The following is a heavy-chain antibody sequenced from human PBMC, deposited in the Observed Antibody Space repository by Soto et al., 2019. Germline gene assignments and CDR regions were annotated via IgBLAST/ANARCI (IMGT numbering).Heavy chain of an antibody. CDR3: AREDSIIIPAVSDF. J-gene: IGHJ4*02. CDR2: ISKSDYT. D-gene: IGHD2-2*01. CDR1: GFAFNNYG. V-gene: IGHV3-21*01. Sequence: LRLSCTVSGFAFNNYGINWVRQAPGQGLDWVSSISKSDYTYYSYSVKGRFTISRDNAKNSVSLQMNTLRVEDTAVYYCAREDSIIIPAVSDFWGQGTLVTVSS.